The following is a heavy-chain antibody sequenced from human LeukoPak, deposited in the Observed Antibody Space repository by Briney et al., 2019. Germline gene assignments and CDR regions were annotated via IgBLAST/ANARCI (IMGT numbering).Heavy chain of an antibody. Sequence: ASVKVSCKASGYTFTSYGISWVRQAPGQGLEWMGWISAYNGNTNYAQKLQGRVTMTTDTSTSTAYMELRSLRSDDTAVYYCARDRSTPGYYYGMDVWGQGTTVTVSS. V-gene: IGHV1-18*01. J-gene: IGHJ6*02. D-gene: IGHD2-2*01. CDR2: ISAYNGNT. CDR3: ARDRSTPGYYYGMDV. CDR1: GYTFTSYG.